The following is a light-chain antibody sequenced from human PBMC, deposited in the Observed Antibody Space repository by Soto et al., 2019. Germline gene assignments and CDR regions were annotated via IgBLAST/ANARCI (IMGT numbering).Light chain of an antibody. J-gene: IGLJ1*01. V-gene: IGLV2-11*01. CDR1: SSDVGAYDY. CDR3: SSFVGPYTYV. Sequence: QSVLTQPRSVSGSAGQSVTISCTGTSSDVGAYDYVSWYQHHPGKAPKVTIFDVNKRPSGVPDRFSGSKSGNTASLTISGLQAEDEAEYYCSSFVGPYTYVFGTGTKVTVL. CDR2: DVN.